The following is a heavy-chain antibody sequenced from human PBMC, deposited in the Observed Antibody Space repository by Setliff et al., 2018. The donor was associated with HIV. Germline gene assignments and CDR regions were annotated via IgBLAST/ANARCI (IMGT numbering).Heavy chain of an antibody. D-gene: IGHD4-17*01. CDR3: ARDRDYGGNRDAFDI. CDR2: VYLSGSI. CDR1: GGSISNDY. J-gene: IGHJ3*02. Sequence: PSETLSLTCTVSGGSISNDYWGWVRQPPGKGLEWIGFVYLSGSITYNPSLKSRVTISIDRSKNEFSLKLSSVTAADTALYYCARDRDYGGNRDAFDIWGQGIMGT. V-gene: IGHV4-59*01.